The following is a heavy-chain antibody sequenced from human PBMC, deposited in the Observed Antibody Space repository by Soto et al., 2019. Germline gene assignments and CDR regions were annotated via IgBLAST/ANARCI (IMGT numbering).Heavy chain of an antibody. J-gene: IGHJ4*02. D-gene: IGHD6-6*01. Sequence: QVQLVQSGAEVKKPGASVKVSCKASGNTFTRYYMHWVRQAPGQGLEWMGIINPSGGSTSYAQKFQCRVTMTRDTSTSTVYMELSSLRSEDTAVYYCARDLEYSSSSRAGPYDYWGQGTLVTVSS. V-gene: IGHV1-46*01. CDR3: ARDLEYSSSSRAGPYDY. CDR2: INPSGGST. CDR1: GNTFTRYY.